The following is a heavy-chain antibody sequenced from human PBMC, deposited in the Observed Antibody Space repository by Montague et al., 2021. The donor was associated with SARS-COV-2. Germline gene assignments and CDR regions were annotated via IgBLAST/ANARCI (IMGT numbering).Heavy chain of an antibody. J-gene: IGHJ4*02. CDR2: IYYSGST. CDR1: GGSISSSSYY. V-gene: IGHV4-39*01. D-gene: IGHD5-24*01. Sequence: SETLSLTCTVSGGSISSSSYYWGWIRQPPGKGLEWIGSIYYSGSTYYNPSLKSRVTISVDTSKNQFSLKLSSVTAADTAVYYCARGEEEMATIVDEDFDYWGQGTLDTVSS. CDR3: ARGEEEMATIVDEDFDY.